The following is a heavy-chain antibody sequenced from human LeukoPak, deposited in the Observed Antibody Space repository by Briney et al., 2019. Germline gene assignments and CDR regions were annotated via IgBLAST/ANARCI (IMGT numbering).Heavy chain of an antibody. D-gene: IGHD2-21*02. CDR1: GGTFSSYA. Sequence: ASVKVSCKASGGTFSSYAMSWVRQAPGKGLEWVSAISGSGGRTYYADSVKGRFTISRDNSKNTLSLQMNSLRDEDTATYYCAKGVYCGRDCYNPGYGVDVWGQGTTVTVSS. V-gene: IGHV3-23*01. CDR3: AKGVYCGRDCYNPGYGVDV. J-gene: IGHJ6*02. CDR2: ISGSGGRT.